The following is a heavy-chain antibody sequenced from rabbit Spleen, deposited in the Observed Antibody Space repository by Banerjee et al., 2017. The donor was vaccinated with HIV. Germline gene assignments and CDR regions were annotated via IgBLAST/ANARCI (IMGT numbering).Heavy chain of an antibody. CDR3: ARDTDSGGLHFVL. Sequence: QEQLEESGGDLVKPGASLTLTCTASGFSFSDSYYMCWVRQAPGKGLEWIACIYNGDGSTYYASRVNGRFTISKTSSTTVTLQMTSLTVADTATYFCARDTDSGGLHFVLWGQGTLVTVS. CDR1: GFSFSDSYY. CDR2: IYNGDGST. V-gene: IGHV1S45*01. J-gene: IGHJ3*01. D-gene: IGHD4-1*01.